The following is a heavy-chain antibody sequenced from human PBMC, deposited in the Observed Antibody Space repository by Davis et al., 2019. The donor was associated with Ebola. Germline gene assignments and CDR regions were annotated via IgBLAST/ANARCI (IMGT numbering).Heavy chain of an antibody. CDR2: ISTGRTTL. V-gene: IGHV3-48*02. J-gene: IGHJ4*02. Sequence: PGGSLRLSCVASGFSFSRYDMNWVRQAPGKGLEWGSYISTGRTTLKYADSVKGRFTISRDNAKHSLYLQMNSLRDEDTAVYFWARSLGDIVLVPAALVPDYWGQGTLVTVSS. CDR1: GFSFSRYD. D-gene: IGHD2-2*01. CDR3: ARSLGDIVLVPAALVPDY.